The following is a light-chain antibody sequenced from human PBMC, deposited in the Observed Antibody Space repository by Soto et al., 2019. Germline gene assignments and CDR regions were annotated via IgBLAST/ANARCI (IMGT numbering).Light chain of an antibody. J-gene: IGLJ2*01. CDR2: DVT. CDR3: ASYTSSNTLV. CDR1: SSDVGGYNY. V-gene: IGLV2-14*01. Sequence: QSVLTQPASVSGSPGQSITISCTGTSSDVGGYNYVSWYQQHPGKAPKLMIYDVTNRPSGVSDRFSGSKSGNTASLTISGLQAEDDSDYYCASYTSSNTLVFGGGTQLTVL.